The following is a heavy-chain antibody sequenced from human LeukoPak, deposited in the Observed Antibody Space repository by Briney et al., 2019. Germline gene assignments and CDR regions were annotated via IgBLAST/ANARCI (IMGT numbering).Heavy chain of an antibody. CDR1: GFTFDDYA. CDR2: ISWNSGSI. V-gene: IGHV3-9*03. CDR3: AKDLQWELLPAFDI. D-gene: IGHD1-26*01. J-gene: IGHJ3*02. Sequence: GRSLRLSCAASGFTFDDYAMHWVRQAPGKGLEWVSGISWNSGSIGYADSVKGRFTISRDNAKNSLYLQMNSLRAEDMALYYCAKDLQWELLPAFDIWGQGTMVTVSS.